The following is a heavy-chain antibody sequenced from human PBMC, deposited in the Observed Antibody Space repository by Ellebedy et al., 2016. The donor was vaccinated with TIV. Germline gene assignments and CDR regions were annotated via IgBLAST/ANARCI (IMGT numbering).Heavy chain of an antibody. CDR3: ARTRRQYQLLLFLSHAFDI. Sequence: SETLSLXXAVYGGSFSGYYWSWIRQPPGKGLEWIGEINHSGSTNYNPSLKSRVTISVDTSKNQFSLKLSSVTAADTAVYYCARTRRQYQLLLFLSHAFDIWGQGTMVTVSS. J-gene: IGHJ3*02. CDR1: GGSFSGYY. D-gene: IGHD2-2*01. CDR2: INHSGST. V-gene: IGHV4-34*01.